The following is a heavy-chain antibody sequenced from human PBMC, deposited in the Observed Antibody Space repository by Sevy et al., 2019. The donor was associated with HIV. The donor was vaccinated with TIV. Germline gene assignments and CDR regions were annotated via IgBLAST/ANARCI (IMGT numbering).Heavy chain of an antibody. D-gene: IGHD5-18*01. CDR1: GFTFSSYE. J-gene: IGHJ3*02. CDR3: AGVVTATAGYAFDI. V-gene: IGHV3-48*03. Sequence: GGSLRLSCAASGFTFSSYEMNWVRQAPGKGLEWVSYISSSGSTIYYAASVKGRFTISRDNARNSLYLQMNSLRAEDTAVYYCAGVVTATAGYAFDIWGQGTMVTVSS. CDR2: ISSSGSTI.